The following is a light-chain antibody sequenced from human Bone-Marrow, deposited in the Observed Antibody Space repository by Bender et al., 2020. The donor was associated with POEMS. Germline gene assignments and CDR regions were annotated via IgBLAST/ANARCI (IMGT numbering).Light chain of an antibody. J-gene: IGLJ2*01. V-gene: IGLV2-14*03. CDR2: DVD. Sequence: QSALTQPASVSESPGQSITISCTGSSSDVGYYTYVSWYQQHPGKAPKLIIYDVDSWPSGVSTRFSGSKSGNTASLTISGLQPEDEGDYYCCSYTTTFSLIFGGGTKVTVL. CDR3: CSYTTTFSLI. CDR1: SSDVGYYTY.